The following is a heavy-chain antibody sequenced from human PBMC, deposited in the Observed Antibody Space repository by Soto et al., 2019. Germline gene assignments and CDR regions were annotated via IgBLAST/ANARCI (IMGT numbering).Heavy chain of an antibody. Sequence: SEALSLTCTVSGGSISSGGYYWSWIRQPPGKGLEWIGYIYYSGSTYYNPSLKSRVTISVDTSKNQFSLKLSSVTAADTAVYYCARGRDGNSSDPWGQGTLVTVSS. V-gene: IGHV4-30-4*01. CDR3: ARGRDGNSSDP. J-gene: IGHJ5*02. CDR2: IYYSGST. CDR1: GGSISSGGYY.